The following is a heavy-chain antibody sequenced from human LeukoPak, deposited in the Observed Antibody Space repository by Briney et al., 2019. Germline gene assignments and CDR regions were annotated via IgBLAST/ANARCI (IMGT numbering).Heavy chain of an antibody. Sequence: GASVKVSCKASGYTFTGYYMHWVRQAPGQGLEWMGWINPNSGGTNYAQKFQGRVTMTRDTSISTAYMELSRLRSDDTAVYYCASHPGNYVWGTFDYWGQGTLVTVSS. CDR2: INPNSGGT. CDR3: ASHPGNYVWGTFDY. V-gene: IGHV1-2*02. J-gene: IGHJ4*02. D-gene: IGHD3-16*01. CDR1: GYTFTGYY.